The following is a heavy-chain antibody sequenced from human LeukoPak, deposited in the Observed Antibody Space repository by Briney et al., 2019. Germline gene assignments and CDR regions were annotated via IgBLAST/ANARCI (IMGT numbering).Heavy chain of an antibody. CDR2: ISYDGSNK. J-gene: IGHJ4*02. CDR3: ARALVRDRYCSSTSCYTNAAPDY. CDR1: GFTFSSYA. V-gene: IGHV3-30-3*01. D-gene: IGHD2-2*02. Sequence: PGGSLRLSCAASGFTFSSYAMHWVRQAPGKGLEWVAVISYDGSNKYYADSVKGRFTISRDNSKNTLYLQMNSLRAEDTAVYYCARALVRDRYCSSTSCYTNAAPDYWGQGTLVTVSS.